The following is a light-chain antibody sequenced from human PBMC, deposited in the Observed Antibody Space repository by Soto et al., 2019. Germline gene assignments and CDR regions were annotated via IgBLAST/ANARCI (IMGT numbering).Light chain of an antibody. CDR2: DAS. J-gene: IGKJ1*01. CDR1: QSVKTF. V-gene: IGKV3-11*01. Sequence: DIVLTHSPTTLSLSPGRRSTLSCRARQSVKTFLVWYKHRPGQAPRALIYDASHRASGIPARFSGSASGTDFSLTIRRLQPDDFAVYYCQKYGNFWTFGQGTKVDIK. CDR3: QKYGNFWT.